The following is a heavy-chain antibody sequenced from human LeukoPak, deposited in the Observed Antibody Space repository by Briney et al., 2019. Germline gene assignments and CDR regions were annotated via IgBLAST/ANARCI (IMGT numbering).Heavy chain of an antibody. V-gene: IGHV3-48*01. J-gene: IGHJ4*02. Sequence: GGSLRLSCAASGFTFSIYSMNWVRQAPGKGLEWISYISSSSNTIDYADSVKGRFTISRDNSKNTLYLQMDSLRAEDTAIYYCAGDRNSDWYSPLDYWGQGSQVTVSP. CDR1: GFTFSIYS. CDR3: AGDRNSDWYSPLDY. D-gene: IGHD6-19*01. CDR2: ISSSSNTI.